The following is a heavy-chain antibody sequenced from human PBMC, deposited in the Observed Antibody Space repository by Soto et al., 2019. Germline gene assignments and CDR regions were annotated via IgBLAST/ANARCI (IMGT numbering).Heavy chain of an antibody. D-gene: IGHD3-22*01. J-gene: IGHJ3*02. CDR1: GGTFSSYA. V-gene: IGHV1-69*13. CDR2: IIPIFGTA. CDR3: ARAVSTYYYDSSGYYLDAFDI. Sequence: SVKVSCKASGGTFSSYAISWVRQAPGQGLEWMGGIIPIFGTANYAQKFQGRVTITADESTSTAYMELSSLRSEDTAVYYCARAVSTYYYDSSGYYLDAFDIWGQGKMVTVSS.